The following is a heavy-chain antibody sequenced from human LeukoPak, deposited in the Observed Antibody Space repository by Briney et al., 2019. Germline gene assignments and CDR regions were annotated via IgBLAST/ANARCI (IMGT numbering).Heavy chain of an antibody. J-gene: IGHJ5*02. D-gene: IGHD3-22*01. CDR1: GGTFSSYA. Sequence: ASVKVSCKASGGTFSSYAISWVRQAPGQGLEWMGRIIPILGIANYAQKFQGRVTITADKSTSTAYMELSSLRSEDTAVYYCARLPGATYYYDSSGDVAWGQGTLVTVSS. V-gene: IGHV1-69*04. CDR3: ARLPGATYYYDSSGDVA. CDR2: IIPILGIA.